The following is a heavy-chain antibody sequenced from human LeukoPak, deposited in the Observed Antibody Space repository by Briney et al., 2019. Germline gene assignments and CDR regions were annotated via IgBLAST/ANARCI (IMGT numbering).Heavy chain of an antibody. Sequence: GGSLRLSCAVSGVTPRSYWMSWARQAPGKGLEWVSSISSSSNYIYYADSMKGRFTISRDNAQNSLYLQMNSLRAEDTAVYYCARRLEYYYGMDVWGQGTTVTVSS. CDR1: GVTPRSYW. J-gene: IGHJ6*02. V-gene: IGHV3-21*01. D-gene: IGHD3-22*01. CDR2: ISSSSNYI. CDR3: ARRLEYYYGMDV.